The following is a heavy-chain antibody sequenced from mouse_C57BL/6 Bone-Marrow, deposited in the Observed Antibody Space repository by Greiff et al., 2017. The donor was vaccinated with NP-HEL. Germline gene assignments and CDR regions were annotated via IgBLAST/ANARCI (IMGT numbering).Heavy chain of an antibody. CDR2: ILPGSGST. CDR1: GYTFTGYW. CDR3: ARGEGYYSYAMDY. V-gene: IGHV1-9*01. J-gene: IGHJ4*01. Sequence: QAQLQPPGAELMKPGASVKLSCKATGYTFTGYWIEWVTPRPGHGLEWLGEILPGSGSTNYHEKFKGKAPVTAGASSNTAYVQLSSRTTEDSAIYYCARGEGYYSYAMDYWGQGTSVTVSS. D-gene: IGHD1-1*01.